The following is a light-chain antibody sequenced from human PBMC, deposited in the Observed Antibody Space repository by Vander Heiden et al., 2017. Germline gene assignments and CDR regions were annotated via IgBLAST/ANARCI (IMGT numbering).Light chain of an antibody. J-gene: IGKJ1*01. CDR1: QSLLHINGYNS. CDR3: MQSLQSLWT. Sequence: DIVMTQSPLSLPVTPGEPASISCRSSQSLLHINGYNSLDWYLQKPGQSPQLLIYLASTRASGFPDRFSGSGSGTEFTLNISRVEAEDVGVFYCMQSLQSLWTFGQGTKLEIK. V-gene: IGKV2-28*01. CDR2: LAS.